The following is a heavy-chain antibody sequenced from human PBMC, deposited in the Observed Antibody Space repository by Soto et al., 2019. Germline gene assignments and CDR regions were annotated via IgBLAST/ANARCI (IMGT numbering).Heavy chain of an antibody. CDR2: INAGNGNT. Sequence: QVQLVQSGAEVKKPGASVKVSCKASGITFSTYAIHRVRQAPGQRLEWMGWINAGNGNTRYSQKFQGRVTLTRDTSASTAYMDLSSLRSEDTAIYYCARAISGYVTWGQGTLVTVSS. CDR1: GITFSTYA. J-gene: IGHJ5*02. D-gene: IGHD5-12*01. CDR3: ARAISGYVT. V-gene: IGHV1-3*01.